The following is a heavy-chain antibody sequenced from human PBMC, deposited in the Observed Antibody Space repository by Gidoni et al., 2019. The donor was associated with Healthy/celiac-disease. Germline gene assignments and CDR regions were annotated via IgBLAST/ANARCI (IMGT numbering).Heavy chain of an antibody. CDR1: GFTFSSYG. CDR2: IWYDGSNK. D-gene: IGHD5-18*01. Sequence: QVQLVESGGGVVQPGRSLRLSCAASGFTFSSYGMHWVRQAPGKGLEWVAVIWYDGSNKYYADSVKGRFTISRDNSKNTLYLQMNSLRAEDTAVYYCARDKYSYGFLFLIDYWGQGTLVTVSS. CDR3: ARDKYSYGFLFLIDY. J-gene: IGHJ4*02. V-gene: IGHV3-33*01.